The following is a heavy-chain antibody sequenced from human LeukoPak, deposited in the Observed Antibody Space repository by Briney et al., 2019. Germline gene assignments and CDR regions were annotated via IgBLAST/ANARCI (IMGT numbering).Heavy chain of an antibody. D-gene: IGHD6-13*01. CDR2: INPNSGGT. V-gene: IGHV1-2*04. CDR3: ARSSGLYSSSWYKPNNWFDP. J-gene: IGHJ5*02. Sequence: ASVKVSCKASGYTFTSYGISWVRRAPGQGLEWMGWINPNSGGTNYAQKFQGWVTMTRDTSISTAYMELSRLRSDDTAVYYCARSSGLYSSSWYKPNNWFDPWGQGTLVTVSS. CDR1: GYTFTSYG.